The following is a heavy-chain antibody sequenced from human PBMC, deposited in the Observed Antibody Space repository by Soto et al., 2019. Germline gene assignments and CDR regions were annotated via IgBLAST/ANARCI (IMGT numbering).Heavy chain of an antibody. V-gene: IGHV1-18*01. Sequence: VASVKVSCKASGYTFTSYGISWVRQAPGQGLEWMGWISAYNGNTNYAQKLQGRVTMTTDTSTSTAYMELRSLRSDDTAVYYCARDDTRARRMYSSGPRQRYYYHGLDFWGQRNTVPVSS. CDR1: GYTFTSYG. D-gene: IGHD6-25*01. J-gene: IGHJ6*02. CDR2: ISAYNGNT. CDR3: ARDDTRARRMYSSGPRQRYYYHGLDF.